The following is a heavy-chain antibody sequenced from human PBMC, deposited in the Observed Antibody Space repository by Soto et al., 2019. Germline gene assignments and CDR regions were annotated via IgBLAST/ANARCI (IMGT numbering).Heavy chain of an antibody. Sequence: PSETLSLTCAVSGFSISSGHYWGWMRQTPGKGLEWIGSTHYSGRTYYSTSLKSRVTISVDTSKNQVSLRLRSVTAADTALYYCATHFYGAYVVDSWGQGTLVTVS. D-gene: IGHD4-17*01. V-gene: IGHV4-38-2*01. CDR2: THYSGRT. J-gene: IGHJ4*02. CDR1: GFSISSGHY. CDR3: ATHFYGAYVVDS.